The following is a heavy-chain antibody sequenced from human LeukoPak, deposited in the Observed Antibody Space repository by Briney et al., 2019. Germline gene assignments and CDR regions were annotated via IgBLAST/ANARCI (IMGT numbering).Heavy chain of an antibody. J-gene: IGHJ4*02. CDR3: ATDLGSSRPNF. V-gene: IGHV3-7*01. CDR1: GFSFSTYW. Sequence: GGSLRLPCAASGFSFSTYWMSWVRQAPGKGLEWVANIKQDGSEKYYVDSAKGRFTISRDNAKNSLYLQMNSLRAEDTAVYYCATDLGSSRPNFWGQRILVTVSS. CDR2: IKQDGSEK. D-gene: IGHD6-13*01.